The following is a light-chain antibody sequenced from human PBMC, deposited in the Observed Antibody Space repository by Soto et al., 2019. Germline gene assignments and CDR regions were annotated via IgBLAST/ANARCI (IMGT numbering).Light chain of an antibody. CDR2: GAS. V-gene: IGKV3-15*01. Sequence: EIVMTQSPVTLSVSPGETANLSCRASQTVTSNSAWYQQKPGRSPRLLLSGASTRATGIPARFSGSGSGTEFTLTISRLQSEDLAVYYCQQYNDWPRTFGQGTKVDIK. CDR3: QQYNDWPRT. J-gene: IGKJ1*01. CDR1: QTVTSN.